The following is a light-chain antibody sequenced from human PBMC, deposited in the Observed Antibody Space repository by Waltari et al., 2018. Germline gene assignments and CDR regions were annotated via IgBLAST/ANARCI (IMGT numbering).Light chain of an antibody. CDR3: CSYAGSSFVV. J-gene: IGLJ2*01. CDR2: EVS. V-gene: IGLV2-23*02. Sequence: QSALTQPASVSGSPGQSITISCTGTSSDVGSDNLVSWYQQHPGKAPKLMIYEVSKRPSGVSNRFSGSKSGNTASLTISGFQAEDEADYYCCSYAGSSFVVFGGGTKLTVL. CDR1: SSDVGSDNL.